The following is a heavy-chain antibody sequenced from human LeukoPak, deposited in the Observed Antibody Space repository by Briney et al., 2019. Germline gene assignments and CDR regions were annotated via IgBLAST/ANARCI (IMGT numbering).Heavy chain of an antibody. Sequence: ASVKVSCKASGGTFISYAISWVRQAPGQGLEWMGGIIPIFGTANYAQKFQGRVTITADESTSTAYMELSSLRSEDTAVYYCVLSGSLNLDYWGQGTLVTVSS. CDR2: IIPIFGTA. J-gene: IGHJ4*02. D-gene: IGHD1-26*01. CDR1: GGTFISYA. V-gene: IGHV1-69*13. CDR3: VLSGSLNLDY.